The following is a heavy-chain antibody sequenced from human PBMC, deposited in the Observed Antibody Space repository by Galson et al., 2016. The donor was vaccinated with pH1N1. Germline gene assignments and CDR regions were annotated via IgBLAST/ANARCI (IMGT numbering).Heavy chain of an antibody. J-gene: IGHJ3*02. D-gene: IGHD4-17*01. CDR2: IYLGGSLI. V-gene: IGHV5-51*01. CDR3: ARQNDYGDYRGDAFDI. Sequence: PGESLKISCKGSGHKFTSSWIGWVRQMPGKGLEWMGIIYLGGSLIRYRPSFQGQVTISADKSVNIVYLEWGSLKASDTAMYYCARQNDYGDYRGDAFDIWGQGTMVTVSS. CDR1: GHKFTSSW.